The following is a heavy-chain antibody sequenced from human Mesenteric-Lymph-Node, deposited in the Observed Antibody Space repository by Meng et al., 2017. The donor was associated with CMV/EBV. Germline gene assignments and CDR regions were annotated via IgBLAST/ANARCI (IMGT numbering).Heavy chain of an antibody. CDR2: INHSGST. CDR3: ARGGMVRGVIIL. V-gene: IGHV4-34*01. J-gene: IGHJ4*02. CDR1: GGSFSGYY. D-gene: IGHD3-10*01. Sequence: CAVYGGSFSGYYWSWIRQPPGRGLEWIGEINHSGSTNYNPSLKSRVTISVDTSKNQFSLKLSSVTAADTAVYYCARGGMVRGVIILWGQGTLVTVSS.